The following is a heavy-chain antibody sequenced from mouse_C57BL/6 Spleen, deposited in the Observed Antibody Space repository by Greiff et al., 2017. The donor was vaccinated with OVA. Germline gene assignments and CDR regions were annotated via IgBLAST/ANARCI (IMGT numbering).Heavy chain of an antibody. Sequence: VQLQQSGPELVKPGASVRLSCAASGYTFTGYYINWVKQRPGKGLEWIGWIYPRAGSSTYNEKSTGKATLTVDTSSSTAYMDLQRLTSEDSAVDFCARAYDGYHAYWGQGTLVTVSA. D-gene: IGHD2-3*01. CDR3: ARAYDGYHAY. J-gene: IGHJ3*01. CDR2: IYPRAGSS. CDR1: GYTFTGYY. V-gene: IGHV1-85*01.